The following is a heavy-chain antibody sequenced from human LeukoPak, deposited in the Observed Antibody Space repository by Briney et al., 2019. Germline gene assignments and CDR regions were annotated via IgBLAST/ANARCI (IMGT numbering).Heavy chain of an antibody. CDR3: TRVPVSEYYYYYYYMDV. CDR2: ISSSSSYI. CDR1: GFTFSSYS. Sequence: GGSLRLSCAASGFTFSSYSMNWVRQAPGKGLEWVSSISSSSSYIYYADSVKGRFTISRDNAKNSLYLQMNSLRAEDTAVYYCTRVPVSEYYYYYYYMDVWGKGTTVTISS. V-gene: IGHV3-21*01. J-gene: IGHJ6*03. D-gene: IGHD2/OR15-2a*01.